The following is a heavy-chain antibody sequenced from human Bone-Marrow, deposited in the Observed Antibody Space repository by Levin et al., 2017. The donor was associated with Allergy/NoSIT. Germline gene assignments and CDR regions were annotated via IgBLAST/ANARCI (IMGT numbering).Heavy chain of an antibody. CDR2: IVVGSGNT. D-gene: IGHD4-17*01. CDR1: GFTFTSSA. V-gene: IGHV1-58*01. Sequence: KISCKASGFTFTSSAVQWVRQARGQRLEWIGWIVVGSGNTNYAQKFQERVTITRDMSTSTAYMELSSLRSEDTAVYYCAADGTTVTTGRYFDYWGQGTLVTVSS. J-gene: IGHJ4*02. CDR3: AADGTTVTTGRYFDY.